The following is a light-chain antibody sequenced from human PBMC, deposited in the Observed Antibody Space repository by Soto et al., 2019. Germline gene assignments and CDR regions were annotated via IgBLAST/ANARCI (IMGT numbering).Light chain of an antibody. V-gene: IGLV2-14*01. J-gene: IGLJ2*01. Sequence: QSALTQPAAVSGPPGQSITISCTGTSSDVGRYNYVSWYQQHSGKAPKLVIYEVSNRPSGVSNRFSGSKSGNTASLTISGLQAEDEADYYCSSYTSNNTYVVFGGGTKLTVL. CDR3: SSYTSNNTYVV. CDR1: SSDVGRYNY. CDR2: EVS.